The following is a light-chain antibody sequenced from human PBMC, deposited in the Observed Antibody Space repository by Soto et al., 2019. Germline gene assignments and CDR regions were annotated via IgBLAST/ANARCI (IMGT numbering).Light chain of an antibody. CDR2: GAS. V-gene: IGKV1-6*01. CDR1: QGIRKD. CDR3: LQDYNYPYT. Sequence: AIQMTQSPSSLSASVGDRVTITCRASQGIRKDLGWYQQKPGKAPKLLIYGASSLQSGVPSRFSGSGSGTDFSLTITSLQPEDFATYYCLQDYNYPYTFGQGTKLEIK. J-gene: IGKJ2*01.